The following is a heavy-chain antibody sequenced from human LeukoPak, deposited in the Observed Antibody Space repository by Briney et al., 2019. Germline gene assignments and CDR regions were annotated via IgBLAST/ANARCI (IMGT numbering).Heavy chain of an antibody. V-gene: IGHV1-2*02. CDR1: GYTFTGYY. Sequence: GASVKVSCKASGYTFTGYYMHWVRQAPGQGPEWMGWINPNSGGTNYAQKSQGRVTMTRDTSISTAYMELSRLRSDDTAVYYCARDFGAPIYYFDYWGQGTLVTVSS. CDR3: ARDFGAPIYYFDY. CDR2: INPNSGGT. D-gene: IGHD3-10*01. J-gene: IGHJ4*02.